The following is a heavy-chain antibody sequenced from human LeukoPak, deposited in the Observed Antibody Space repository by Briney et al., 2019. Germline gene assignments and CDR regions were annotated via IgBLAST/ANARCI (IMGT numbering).Heavy chain of an antibody. CDR2: IHYTGST. J-gene: IGHJ4*02. V-gene: IGHV4-39*01. Sequence: KPSETLSLTCTVSGASISSSSYYWGWIRQPPGKGLEWIGSIHYTGSTYYNPSLKSRLTISVDTSKNQFSLRLGSVTATDTAVYYCARIMVRLGLADYWGQGTLVTVSS. CDR1: GASISSSSYY. D-gene: IGHD4/OR15-4a*01. CDR3: ARIMVRLGLADY.